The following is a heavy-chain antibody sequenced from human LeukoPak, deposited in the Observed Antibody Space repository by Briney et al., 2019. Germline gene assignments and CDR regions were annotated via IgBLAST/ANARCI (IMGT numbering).Heavy chain of an antibody. D-gene: IGHD1-7*01. V-gene: IGHV4-59*11. CDR2: IYYSGST. CDR1: GGSISSHC. Sequence: SETLSLTCTVSGGSISSHCWSWIRQPPGKGLEWIGYIYYSGSTNYNPSLKSRVTISVDTSKNQSSLKLSSVTAADTAVYYCARDIRAGTTLDSWGQGTLVTVSS. CDR3: ARDIRAGTTLDS. J-gene: IGHJ5*01.